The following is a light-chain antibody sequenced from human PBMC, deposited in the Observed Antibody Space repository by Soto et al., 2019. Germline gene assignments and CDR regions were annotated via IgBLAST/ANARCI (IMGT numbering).Light chain of an antibody. CDR1: QGISSL. J-gene: IGKJ4*01. Sequence: DIQMTQSPSSVSASGGDRVTITCRASQGISSLLAWYQQKPGKAPNLLIYAASSLQSGVPSRFSGSGDGTDFTLTISSLQPEDFATYYCQQANSFPIAFGGGNKVEIK. CDR3: QQANSFPIA. V-gene: IGKV1-12*01. CDR2: AAS.